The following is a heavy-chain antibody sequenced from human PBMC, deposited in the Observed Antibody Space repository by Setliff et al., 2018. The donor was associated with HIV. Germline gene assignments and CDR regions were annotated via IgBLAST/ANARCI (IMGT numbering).Heavy chain of an antibody. V-gene: IGHV1-69*13. D-gene: IGHD7-27*01. CDR1: GGTFSSYA. CDR2: IIPIYGTS. CDR3: ARDLPDLTGRSLDP. J-gene: IGHJ5*02. Sequence: SVKVSCKASGGTFSSYAVSWVRQAPGQGLEWMGGIIPIYGTSNDAQKFQGRVTITADVSTSTAYMELSSLRSEDTAVYYCARDLPDLTGRSLDPWGQGTLVTVSS.